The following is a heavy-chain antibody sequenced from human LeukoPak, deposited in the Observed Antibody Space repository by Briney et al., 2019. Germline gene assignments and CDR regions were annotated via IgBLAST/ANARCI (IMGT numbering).Heavy chain of an antibody. CDR2: INSDGSST. CDR1: GFTFSKNW. CDR3: ARERGDSSGRYFDY. D-gene: IGHD3-22*01. V-gene: IGHV3-74*01. J-gene: IGHJ4*02. Sequence: GGSLRLSCAASGFTFSKNWLHWVRQAPGKGLVWVSRINSDGSSTNYADSVKGRFTVSRDNAKNTLYLQMNSLRAEDTAVYYCARERGDSSGRYFDYWGQGTLVTVSS.